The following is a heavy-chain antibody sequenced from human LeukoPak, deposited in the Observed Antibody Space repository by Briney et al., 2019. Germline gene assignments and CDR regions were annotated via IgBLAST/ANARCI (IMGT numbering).Heavy chain of an antibody. CDR2: IYDDGSRE. D-gene: IGHD3-3*01. J-gene: IGHJ4*02. V-gene: IGHV3-33*02. CDR1: GFTFSNYG. Sequence: PGGSLRLSCAASGFTFSNYGMHWVRQAPGKGLEWVAVIYDDGSREHFADSAKGRFTISRDNSKNTVVLQMNSLRADDTAVYYCARDLKSGYVDSWGQGTLVTVSS. CDR3: ARDLKSGYVDS.